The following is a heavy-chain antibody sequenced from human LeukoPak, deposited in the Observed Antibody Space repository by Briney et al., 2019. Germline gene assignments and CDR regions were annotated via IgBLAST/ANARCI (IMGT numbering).Heavy chain of an antibody. Sequence: SETLSLTCTVSGDSFRSSTYYWGWIRQPPGKGLEWMGSIDYSGSTYYNPSLKSRVTKFVDTSKNQFSLKLSSVTAADTAVYYCARHGYTSGWYKFDYWGQGTLVTVSS. CDR1: GDSFRSSTYY. CDR2: IDYSGST. D-gene: IGHD6-13*01. V-gene: IGHV4-39*01. J-gene: IGHJ4*02. CDR3: ARHGYTSGWYKFDY.